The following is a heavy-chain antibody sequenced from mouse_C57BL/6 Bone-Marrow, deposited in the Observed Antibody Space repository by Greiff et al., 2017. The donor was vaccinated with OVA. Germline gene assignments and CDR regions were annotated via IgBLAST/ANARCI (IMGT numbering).Heavy chain of an antibody. J-gene: IGHJ2*01. CDR1: GFTFSSYA. Sequence: EVHLVESGGGLVKPGGSLKLSCAASGFTFSSYAMSWVRQTPEKRLEWVATISDGGSYTYYPDNVKGRFTISRDNAKNNLYLQMSHLKSEDTAMYYCARGWLLRYFDYWGQGTTLTVSS. CDR3: ARGWLLRYFDY. CDR2: ISDGGSYT. V-gene: IGHV5-4*01. D-gene: IGHD2-3*01.